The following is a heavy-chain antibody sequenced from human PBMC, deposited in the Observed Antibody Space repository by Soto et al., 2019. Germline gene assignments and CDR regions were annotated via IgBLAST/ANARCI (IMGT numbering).Heavy chain of an antibody. CDR2: IYHSGST. J-gene: IGHJ5*02. CDR1: GGSISSGGYS. V-gene: IGHV4-30-2*01. Sequence: QLQLQESGSGLVKLSQTLSLTCAVSGGSISSGGYSWSWIRQPPGKGLEWIGYIYHSGSTYYNPSLKSRGTISVDRSKTQFSLKLSSVTAADTAVYYCARVYGGRGFDPWGQGTLVTVSA. CDR3: ARVYGGRGFDP. D-gene: IGHD1-26*01.